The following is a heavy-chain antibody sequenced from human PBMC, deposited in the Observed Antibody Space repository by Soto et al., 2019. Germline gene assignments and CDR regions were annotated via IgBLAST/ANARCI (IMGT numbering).Heavy chain of an antibody. J-gene: IGHJ3*02. CDR3: ARGHEYSGYHAFDI. CDR1: GGTFSSYT. V-gene: IGHV1-69*02. D-gene: IGHD5-12*01. CDR2: IIPILGIA. Sequence: SVKVSCKASGGTFSSYTISWVRQAPGQGLEWMGRIIPILGIANYAQKFQGRVTITADKSTSTAYMELSSLRSEDTAVYYCARGHEYSGYHAFDIWGQGTMVTVSS.